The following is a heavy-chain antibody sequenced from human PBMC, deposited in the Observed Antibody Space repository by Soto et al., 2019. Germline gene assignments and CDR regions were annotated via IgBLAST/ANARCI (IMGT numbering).Heavy chain of an antibody. CDR3: ARDRVGSSGWFCYFDY. D-gene: IGHD6-19*01. V-gene: IGHV3-7*01. Sequence: PGGSLRLSCAASGFTSGSYWMSWVRQAPGKGLEWVANIRQDGSETFYVDSVKGRFTISRDNAKNSLYLQMTSLRAEDTAVYYCARDRVGSSGWFCYFDYWGQGTLVTVSS. CDR2: IRQDGSET. J-gene: IGHJ4*02. CDR1: GFTSGSYW.